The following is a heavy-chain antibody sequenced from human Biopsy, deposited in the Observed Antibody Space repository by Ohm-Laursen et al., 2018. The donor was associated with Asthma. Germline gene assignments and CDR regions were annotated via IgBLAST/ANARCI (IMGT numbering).Heavy chain of an antibody. Sequence: LRLSCTASGFSFRDYYMSWIRQAPGKGLEWISYISSGGRTIYYADSVKGRFTISRDNAQNLLYLQMSSLRTEDTAVYYCARDNHDYYYYGMDLWGQGTSVTVSS. CDR3: ARDNHDYYYYGMDL. J-gene: IGHJ6*02. D-gene: IGHD1-14*01. CDR1: GFSFRDYY. V-gene: IGHV3-11*01. CDR2: ISSGGRTI.